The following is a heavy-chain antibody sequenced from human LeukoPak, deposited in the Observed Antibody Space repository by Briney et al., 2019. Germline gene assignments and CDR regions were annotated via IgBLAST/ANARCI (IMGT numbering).Heavy chain of an antibody. Sequence: SETLSLTCAVYGRSFSGYYWSWIRQPPGKGLEWIGEIHHSGSPNFNPSLKSRVTISVDTSKNQFSLKLSSVTAADTAVYYCARPRIVGARNFDYWGQATLVTVSS. D-gene: IGHD1-26*01. V-gene: IGHV4-34*01. CDR1: GRSFSGYY. J-gene: IGHJ4*02. CDR3: ARPRIVGARNFDY. CDR2: IHHSGSP.